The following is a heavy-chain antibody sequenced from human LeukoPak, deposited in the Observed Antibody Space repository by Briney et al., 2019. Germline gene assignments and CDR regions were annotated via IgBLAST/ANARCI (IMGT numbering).Heavy chain of an antibody. Sequence: GGSLRLSCAASGFSFSSYWMHWVRQVPGKGLVWVSRINSDGSTTIYADSVKGRFTISRDNPKNTLFLQMNSLRAEDTAVYYCARGRGSGSSDYWGQGTLVTVSS. CDR1: GFSFSSYW. J-gene: IGHJ4*02. V-gene: IGHV3-74*01. CDR2: INSDGSTT. CDR3: ARGRGSGSSDY. D-gene: IGHD3-10*01.